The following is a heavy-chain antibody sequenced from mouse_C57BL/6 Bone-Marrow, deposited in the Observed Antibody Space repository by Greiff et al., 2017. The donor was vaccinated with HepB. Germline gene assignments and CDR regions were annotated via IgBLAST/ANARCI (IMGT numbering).Heavy chain of an antibody. V-gene: IGHV1-81*01. D-gene: IGHD2-5*01. CDR2: IYPRSGNT. CDR1: GYTFTSYG. J-gene: IGHJ4*01. CDR3: ARSYSKGYYAMDY. Sequence: VQLVESGAELARPGASVKLSCKASGYTFTSYGISWVKQRTGQGLEWIGEIYPRSGNTYYNEKFKGKATLTADKSSSTAYMELRSLTSEDSAVYFCARSYSKGYYAMDYWGQGTSVTVSS.